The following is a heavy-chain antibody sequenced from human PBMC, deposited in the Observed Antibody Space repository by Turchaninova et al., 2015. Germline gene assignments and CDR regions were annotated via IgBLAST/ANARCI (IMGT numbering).Heavy chain of an antibody. Sequence: QVHLQQWGAGLLKPSETLSLTRAVYGGSPSGFSWTWIRQPPGKGLEWIGEINHSGSTNYNPSLKSRVTISVDTSKNQFSLKLSAVTAADTAVYYCATRYGSGIWGQGTMVTVSS. CDR2: INHSGST. CDR3: ATRYGSGI. CDR1: GGSPSGFS. V-gene: IGHV4-34*01. D-gene: IGHD5-18*01. J-gene: IGHJ3*02.